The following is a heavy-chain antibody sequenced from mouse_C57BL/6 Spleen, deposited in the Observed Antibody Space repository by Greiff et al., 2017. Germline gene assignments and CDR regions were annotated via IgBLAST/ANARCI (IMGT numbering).Heavy chain of an antibody. Sequence: VQLQQSGAELARPGASVKMSCKASGYTFTSYTMHWVKQRPGQGLEWIGYINPSSGYTKYNQKFKDKATLTADKSSSTAYMQQSSLTSEDSAVYYCARSVYDGYYVGYWGQGTTLTVSS. V-gene: IGHV1-4*01. J-gene: IGHJ2*01. CDR3: ARSVYDGYYVGY. CDR2: INPSSGYT. D-gene: IGHD2-3*01. CDR1: GYTFTSYT.